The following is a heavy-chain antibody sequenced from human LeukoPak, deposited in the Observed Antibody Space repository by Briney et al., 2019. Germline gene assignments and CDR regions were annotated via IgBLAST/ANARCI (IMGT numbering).Heavy chain of an antibody. D-gene: IGHD6-19*01. CDR1: GGSITSYY. CDR3: ARDERSDTSGWHLGY. V-gene: IGHV4-59*01. J-gene: IGHJ4*02. CDR2: IYHSGIT. Sequence: SETLSLTCTVSGGSITSYYCSWIRQPPGKGLEWIGYIYHSGITNYNPSLKSRVTISVDTSKNQFSLNLSSVTAADTAVYYCARDERSDTSGWHLGYWGQGTLVTVSS.